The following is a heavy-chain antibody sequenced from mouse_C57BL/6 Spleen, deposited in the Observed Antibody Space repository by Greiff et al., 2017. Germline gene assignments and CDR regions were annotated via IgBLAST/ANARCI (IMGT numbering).Heavy chain of an antibody. Sequence: EVQLVESGEGLVKPGGSLKLSCAASGFTFSSYAMSWVRQTPEKRLEWVAYISSGGDYIYYADTVKGRFTISRDNARNTLYLQMSSLKSEDTAMYYCTRDAPHYYAMDYWGQGTSVTVSS. CDR3: TRDAPHYYAMDY. CDR2: ISSGGDYI. J-gene: IGHJ4*01. V-gene: IGHV5-9-1*02. CDR1: GFTFSSYA.